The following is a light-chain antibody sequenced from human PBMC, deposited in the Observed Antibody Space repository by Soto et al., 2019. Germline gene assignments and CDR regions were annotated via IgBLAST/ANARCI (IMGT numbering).Light chain of an antibody. CDR2: GAS. Sequence: ETVLTQSPGTLSLSPGERATLSCRASQSVRSSYLAWYQQKPGQAPRLLIYGASTMATGIADRFSGSGSGTDFTLTISRLEPEDFAVYYCQQYGSSPPSWTFGQGTKVEIK. CDR3: QQYGSSPPSWT. CDR1: QSVRSSY. J-gene: IGKJ1*01. V-gene: IGKV3-20*01.